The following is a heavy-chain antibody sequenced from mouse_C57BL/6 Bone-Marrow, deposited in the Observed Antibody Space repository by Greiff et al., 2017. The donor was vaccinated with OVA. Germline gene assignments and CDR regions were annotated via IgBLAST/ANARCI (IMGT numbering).Heavy chain of an antibody. CDR3: ARGGIYYGNCYARDY. D-gene: IGHD2-1*01. J-gene: IGHJ4*01. CDR1: GYTFTSYG. V-gene: IGHV1-81*01. CDR2: IYPRSGNT. Sequence: VQLQESGAELARPGASVKLSCKASGYTFTSYGISWVKQRTGQGLEWIGEIYPRSGNTYYNEKFKGKATLTADKSSSTAYMELRSLTSEDSAVYICARGGIYYGNCYARDYWGQGTSVTVSS.